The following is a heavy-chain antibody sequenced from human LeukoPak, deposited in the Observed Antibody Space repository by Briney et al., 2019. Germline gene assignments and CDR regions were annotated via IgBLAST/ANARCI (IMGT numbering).Heavy chain of an antibody. V-gene: IGHV4-59*01. Sequence: SETLSLTCTVSGGSISSYYWSWIRQPPRKGLEWIGYIYYSGSTKYNPSLKSRVTISVDTSKNQFSLILNSVTAADTAVYYCARVDYYDSSVFDYWGQGTLVTVSS. CDR2: IYYSGST. CDR1: GGSISSYY. CDR3: ARVDYYDSSVFDY. D-gene: IGHD3-22*01. J-gene: IGHJ4*02.